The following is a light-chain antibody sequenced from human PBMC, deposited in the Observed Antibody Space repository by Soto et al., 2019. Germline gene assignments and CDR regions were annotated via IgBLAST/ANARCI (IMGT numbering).Light chain of an antibody. CDR2: EAN. CDR3: CSYASRGTDV. Sequence: QSALTPPASVSGSPGQSITISCTGTSSDVGSYNLVSWYQQHPGKAPKLIISEANKRPSGISNRFSGSESGNTASLTISRLQPEVDVDYYCCSYASRGTDVFGTGPKATVL. CDR1: SSDVGSYNL. J-gene: IGLJ1*01. V-gene: IGLV2-23*01.